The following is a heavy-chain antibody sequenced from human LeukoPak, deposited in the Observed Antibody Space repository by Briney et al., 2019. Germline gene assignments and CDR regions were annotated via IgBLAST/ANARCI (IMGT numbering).Heavy chain of an antibody. D-gene: IGHD3-10*01. CDR1: GFTFSSYW. CDR2: IFSDGSMT. V-gene: IGHV3-74*01. Sequence: GGSLRLSCAASGFTFSSYWMFWARQGPGKGLVWVSQIFSDGSMTNYADSVKGRFTISRDNGKNTLYLQMNSLRVEDTAVYYCGRGGVPGAMDVWGQGTTVTVAS. CDR3: GRGGVPGAMDV. J-gene: IGHJ6*02.